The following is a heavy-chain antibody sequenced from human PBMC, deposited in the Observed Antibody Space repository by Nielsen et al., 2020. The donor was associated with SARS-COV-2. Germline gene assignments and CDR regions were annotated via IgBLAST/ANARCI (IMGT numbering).Heavy chain of an antibody. CDR2: IHSAGSGT. CDR3: AKEGLFGGYFDF. D-gene: IGHD2-15*01. CDR1: GFSFSSYA. V-gene: IGHV3-23*03. J-gene: IGHJ4*02. Sequence: GGSLRLSCAASGFSFSSYAMSWVRQAPGKGLEWVSLIHSAGSGTDYADSVKGRFTISRDNSKNTLYLQMNSLRAEDTAIYYCAKEGLFGGYFDFWGQGTLVTVSS.